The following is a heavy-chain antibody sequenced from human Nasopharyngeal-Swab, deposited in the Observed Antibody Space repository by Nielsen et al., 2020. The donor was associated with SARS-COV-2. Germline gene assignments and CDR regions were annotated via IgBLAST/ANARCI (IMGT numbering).Heavy chain of an antibody. CDR2: ISSSSSYI. CDR1: GFTFSSYS. V-gene: IGHV3-21*01. J-gene: IGHJ4*02. Sequence: GESLKISCAASGFTFSSYSMNWVRQAPGKGLEWVSSISSSSSYIYYAGSVKGRFTISRDNAKNSLYLQMNSLRAEDTAVYYCARAEGGLYAPDYWGQGTLVTVSS. CDR3: ARAEGGLYAPDY. D-gene: IGHD2-8*01.